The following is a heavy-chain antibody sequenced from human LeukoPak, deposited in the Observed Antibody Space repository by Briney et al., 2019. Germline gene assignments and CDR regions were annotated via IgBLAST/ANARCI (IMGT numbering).Heavy chain of an antibody. Sequence: GGSLRLSCAASGFTFSSYWMHWVRQVPGKGLVWVSRINSDGSSTSYADSVKGRFTISRDNAKNTLYVQMKSLRAEDTAVYYCSTGSGHAFDIWGRGTMVTVSS. CDR3: STGSGHAFDI. J-gene: IGHJ3*02. D-gene: IGHD3-10*01. V-gene: IGHV3-74*01. CDR2: INSDGSST. CDR1: GFTFSSYW.